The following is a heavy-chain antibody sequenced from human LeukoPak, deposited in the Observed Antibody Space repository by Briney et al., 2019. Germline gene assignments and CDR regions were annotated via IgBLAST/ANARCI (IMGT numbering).Heavy chain of an antibody. CDR3: GKDSSCRDGDWFDP. CDR1: GFTFSSYA. J-gene: IGHJ5*02. CDR2: ISGSGGRT. D-gene: IGHD2-21*02. Sequence: GGSLRLSCAASGFTFSSYAMSWVRRAPGKGLEWVSAISGSGGRTYYADSVKGRFTISRDNSKNTLYLQMNSLGAEDTAVYYCGKDSSCRDGDWFDPWGQGTLVTVSS. V-gene: IGHV3-23*01.